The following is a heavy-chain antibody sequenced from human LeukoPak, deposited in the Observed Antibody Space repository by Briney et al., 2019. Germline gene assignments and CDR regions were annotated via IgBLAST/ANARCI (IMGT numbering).Heavy chain of an antibody. CDR1: GDSISRSSYF. CDR2: INHSGST. J-gene: IGHJ4*02. V-gene: IGHV4-39*07. D-gene: IGHD2-21*02. Sequence: KPSETLSLTCTVSGDSISRSSYFWRWIRHPPGKGLEWIGEINHSGSTNYNPSLKSRVTISVDTSKNQFSLKLSSVTAADTAVYYCARRAYCGGDCYFLSGYFDYWGQGTLVTVSS. CDR3: ARRAYCGGDCYFLSGYFDY.